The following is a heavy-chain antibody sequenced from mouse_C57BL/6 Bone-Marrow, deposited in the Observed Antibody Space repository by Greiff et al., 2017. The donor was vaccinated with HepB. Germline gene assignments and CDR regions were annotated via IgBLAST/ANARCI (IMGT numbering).Heavy chain of an antibody. J-gene: IGHJ2*01. V-gene: IGHV1-50*01. D-gene: IGHD1-1*01. CDR2: IDPSDSYT. CDR3: ASFWVYYYGSSYFDY. Sequence: QVQLQQSGAELVKPGASVKLSCKASGYTFTSYWMQWVKQRPGQGLEWIGEIDPSDSYTNYNQKFKGKATLTVDTSSSTAYMQLSSLTSEDSAVYYCASFWVYYYGSSYFDYWGQGTTLTVSS. CDR1: GYTFTSYW.